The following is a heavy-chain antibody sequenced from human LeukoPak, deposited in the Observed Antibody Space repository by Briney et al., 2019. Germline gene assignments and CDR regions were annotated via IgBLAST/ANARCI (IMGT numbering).Heavy chain of an antibody. J-gene: IGHJ4*02. CDR2: ITYDGSNK. V-gene: IGHV3-30-3*02. CDR1: GFTFSSYA. Sequence: PGGSLRLSCAASGFTFSSYAMHWVRQAPGKGLQWVAAITYDGSNKYYADSVKGRFTISRDNSKNTLYLQMNSLRAEDTAVYYCAKDRIVVVPAASFDYWGQGTLVTVSS. CDR3: AKDRIVVVPAASFDY. D-gene: IGHD2-2*01.